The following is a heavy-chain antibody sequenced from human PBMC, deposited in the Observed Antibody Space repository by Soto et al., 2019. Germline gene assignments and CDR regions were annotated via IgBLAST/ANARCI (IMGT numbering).Heavy chain of an antibody. J-gene: IGHJ5*02. CDR1: GGTFSSYA. CDR3: ARYSWGTFDP. D-gene: IGHD7-27*01. CDR2: ITPIFGTA. Sequence: SVKVSCKASGGTFSSYAISWVRQAPGQGLEWMGGITPIFGTANYAQKFQGRVTITADKSTSTAYMELSSLRSEDTAVYYCARYSWGTFDPWGQGTLVTVSS. V-gene: IGHV1-69*06.